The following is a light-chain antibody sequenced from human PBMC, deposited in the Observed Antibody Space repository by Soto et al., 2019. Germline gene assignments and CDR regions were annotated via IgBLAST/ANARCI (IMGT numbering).Light chain of an antibody. CDR3: QQFASSPYT. Sequence: EIVLTQSPGTLSLSPGERATLSCRASQSISSRYIAWYQQKPGQPPRLFIYGASSRATGIPNRFSGSGSGTDFTLTISRLEPEDFAVYYCQQFASSPYTFGQGTKLEI. CDR2: GAS. CDR1: QSISSRY. V-gene: IGKV3-20*01. J-gene: IGKJ2*01.